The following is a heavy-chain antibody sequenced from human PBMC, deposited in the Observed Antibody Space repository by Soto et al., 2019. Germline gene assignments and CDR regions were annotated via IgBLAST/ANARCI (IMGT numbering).Heavy chain of an antibody. CDR3: TRGPRATSTGTGGF. J-gene: IGHJ4*02. CDR2: INDDGIST. V-gene: IGHV3-74*01. D-gene: IGHD1-1*01. CDR1: GFTFSMYW. Sequence: EVQLVESGGGLVQPGGSLRLSCAASGFTFSMYWMHWVRQVPGKGPERVSGINDDGISTNYADSVKGRFTISRDNAESTLYLQMNALRVEDTGVYYCTRGPRATSTGTGGFWGQGTLVTVSS.